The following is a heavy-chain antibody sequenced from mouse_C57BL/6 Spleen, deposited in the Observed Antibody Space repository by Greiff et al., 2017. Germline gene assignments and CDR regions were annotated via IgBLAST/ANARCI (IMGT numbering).Heavy chain of an antibody. Sequence: VQLQQPGTELVKPGASVKLSCKASGYTFTSYWMHWVKQRPGQGLEWIGNINPSNGGTNYNAKFKSKATLTVDKSSSTAYMPLSRLTSEDSAVYYRASSFVDYDGSSPRYGYYDVWGTGTTVTVAS. CDR2: INPSNGGT. CDR3: ASSFVDYDGSSPRYGYYDV. J-gene: IGHJ1*03. CDR1: GYTFTSYW. D-gene: IGHD1-1*01. V-gene: IGHV1-53*01.